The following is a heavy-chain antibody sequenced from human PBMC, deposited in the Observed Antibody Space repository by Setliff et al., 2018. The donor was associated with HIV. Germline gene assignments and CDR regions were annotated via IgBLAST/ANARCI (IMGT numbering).Heavy chain of an antibody. CDR2: THSSGSS. J-gene: IGHJ4*02. CDR3: ARAPFYYGSGSYQTFDY. D-gene: IGHD3-10*01. Sequence: SETLSLTCTVSGGSISSGTYYWTWIRQPAGKGLEWIGHTHSSGSSRYNPSLESRVTISVDPSKNQFSLKVGSVTAADTAVYYCARAPFYYGSGSYQTFDYWGQGTLVTVSS. V-gene: IGHV4-61*09. CDR1: GGSISSGTYY.